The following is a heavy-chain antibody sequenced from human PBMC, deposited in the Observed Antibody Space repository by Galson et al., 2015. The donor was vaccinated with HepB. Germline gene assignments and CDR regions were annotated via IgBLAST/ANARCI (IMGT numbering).Heavy chain of an antibody. CDR3: AKVAGRGGRGYSGFGDGLHI. Sequence: SVKVSCKASGGTFSNYAINWVRQAPGQGLEWMGGIIPIHGIAHYAQMFQGRGTITADKSTNTVYMELSSLRSEDTAVYYCAKVAGRGGRGYSGFGDGLHIWGQGTMVIVSS. CDR1: GGTFSNYA. V-gene: IGHV1-69*10. J-gene: IGHJ3*02. D-gene: IGHD5-12*01. CDR2: IIPIHGIA.